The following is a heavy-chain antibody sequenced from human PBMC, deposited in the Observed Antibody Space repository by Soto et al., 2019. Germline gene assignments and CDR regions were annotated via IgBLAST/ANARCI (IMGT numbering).Heavy chain of an antibody. J-gene: IGHJ4*02. CDR1: GFSLSTSGGG. CDR2: IYWDDDK. Sequence: SGPTLMNPTQNLTLTCTFSGFSLSTSGGGVGWIRQPPGKALEWLALIYWDDDKRYSPSLKSRLTITKDTSKNQVVLTMSNRDTVDAATYYSARKGGPAKGVVFDYWGQGTLVTVSS. V-gene: IGHV2-5*02. D-gene: IGHD2-15*01. CDR3: ARKGGPAKGVVFDY.